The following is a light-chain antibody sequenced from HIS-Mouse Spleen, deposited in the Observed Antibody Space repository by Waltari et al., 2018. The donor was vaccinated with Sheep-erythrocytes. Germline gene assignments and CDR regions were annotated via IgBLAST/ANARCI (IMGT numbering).Light chain of an antibody. Sequence: QSALTQPRSVSASPGQSATISCPGTSSDVGGYNYFSWYQQHPGKAPKLMIYDVSKRPSGVPDRFSGSKSGNTASLTISGLQAEDEADYYCCSYAGSYNHVFATGTKVTVL. J-gene: IGLJ1*01. CDR1: SSDVGGYNY. CDR2: DVS. V-gene: IGLV2-11*01. CDR3: CSYAGSYNHV.